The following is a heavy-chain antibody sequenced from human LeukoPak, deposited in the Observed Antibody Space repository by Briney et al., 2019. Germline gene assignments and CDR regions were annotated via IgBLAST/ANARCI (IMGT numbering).Heavy chain of an antibody. CDR2: IYYSGST. V-gene: IGHV4-39*01. CDR1: GGSISSSSYY. D-gene: IGHD3-10*01. Sequence: SETLSLTCTVSGGSISSSSYYWGWIRQPPGKGLEWIGSIYYSGSTYYNPSLKSRVTISVDTSKNQFSLKLSSVTAADTAVYYCARREPNKAKSTLWFGELLGSWFDYWGQGTLVTVSS. J-gene: IGHJ4*02. CDR3: ARREPNKAKSTLWFGELLGSWFDY.